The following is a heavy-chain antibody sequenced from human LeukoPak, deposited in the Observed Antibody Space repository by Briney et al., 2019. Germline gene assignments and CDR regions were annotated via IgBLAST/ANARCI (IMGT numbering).Heavy chain of an antibody. V-gene: IGHV3-23*01. CDR3: AKARRDGYNFVDY. CDR1: GFTFSIYA. D-gene: IGHD5-24*01. CDR2: ISSNGDST. Sequence: GGSLRLSCAASGFTFSIYAMSWVRQAPGKGLEWVSTISSNGDSTYYADSVKGRFTISRDNSKSTLYLQMNSLGAEDTAVYYCAKARRDGYNFVDYWGQGTLVTVSS. J-gene: IGHJ4*02.